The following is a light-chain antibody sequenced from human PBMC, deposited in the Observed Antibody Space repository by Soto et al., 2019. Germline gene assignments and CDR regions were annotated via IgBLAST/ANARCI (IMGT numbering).Light chain of an antibody. J-gene: IGLJ2*01. Sequence: HSVLTQAPSASGTPGQRVTISCSGSSSNIGSNYVYWYQQLPGTAPKLLIYRNNQRPSGVPDRFSGSKSGTSASLAISGLRSEDEADYYCAAWDDSLSGVVFGGGTKLTVL. CDR3: AAWDDSLSGVV. CDR1: SSNIGSNY. V-gene: IGLV1-47*01. CDR2: RNN.